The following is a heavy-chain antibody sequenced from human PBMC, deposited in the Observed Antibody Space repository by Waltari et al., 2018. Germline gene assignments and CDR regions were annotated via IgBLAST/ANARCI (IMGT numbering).Heavy chain of an antibody. CDR2: IYHSGST. V-gene: IGHV4-38-2*01. CDR1: GYSISSGYY. D-gene: IGHD1-1*01. Sequence: QVQLQESGPGLVKPSETLSLTCAVSGYSISSGYYWGWIRQPPGKGLEWIGSIYHSGSTYDNPSLKSRGTISVDTSKNQFALKLSSVTAADTAVYYCARRGSLADGGDFDYWGQGTLVTVSS. CDR3: ARRGSLADGGDFDY. J-gene: IGHJ4*02.